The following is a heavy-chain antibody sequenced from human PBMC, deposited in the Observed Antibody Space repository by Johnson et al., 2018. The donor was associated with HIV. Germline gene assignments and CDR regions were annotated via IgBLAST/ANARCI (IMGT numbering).Heavy chain of an antibody. V-gene: IGHV3-30*02. Sequence: QVQLVESGGGVVQPGGSLRLSCAASGFTFSSYGMHWVRQAPGKGLEWVAFIRYDGSNKYYADSVKGRFTISRDNSKNTLYLQMNSLRAEDTAVYYCAKDHVRVVNDAFDIGGQGTMVTVAS. CDR3: AKDHVRVVNDAFDI. CDR1: GFTFSSYG. CDR2: IRYDGSNK. D-gene: IGHD3-3*01. J-gene: IGHJ3*02.